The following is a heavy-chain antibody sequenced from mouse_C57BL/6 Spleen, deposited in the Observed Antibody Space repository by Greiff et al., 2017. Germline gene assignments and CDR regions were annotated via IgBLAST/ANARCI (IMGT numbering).Heavy chain of an antibody. D-gene: IGHD2-4*01. J-gene: IGHJ1*03. CDR2: IDPSDSET. V-gene: IGHV1-52*01. CDR1: GNTFPSSG. CDR3: ARAYDYDGYVDG. Sequence: QVQLQQPGPERVRPGSPVKLPCRAPGNTFPSSGMHRVKPRPIKGLEWIGNIDPSDSETHYNQKFKDKATLTVDKSSSTAYMQLSSLTSEDSAVYYCARAYDYDGYVDGWGTGTTVTVSS.